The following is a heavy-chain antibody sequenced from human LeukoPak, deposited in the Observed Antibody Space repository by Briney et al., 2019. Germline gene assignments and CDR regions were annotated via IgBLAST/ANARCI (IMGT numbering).Heavy chain of an antibody. J-gene: IGHJ5*02. D-gene: IGHD2-2*01. CDR2: IYYSGST. Sequence: SQTLSLTCTVSGGSISSGDYYWSWIRQPPGKGLEWIGYIYYSGSTNYNPSLKSRVTISVDTSKNQFSLKLSSVTAADTAVYYCARKIVVVPAAYNWFDPGGQGTLVTVSS. CDR1: GGSISSGDYY. CDR3: ARKIVVVPAAYNWFDP. V-gene: IGHV4-30-4*01.